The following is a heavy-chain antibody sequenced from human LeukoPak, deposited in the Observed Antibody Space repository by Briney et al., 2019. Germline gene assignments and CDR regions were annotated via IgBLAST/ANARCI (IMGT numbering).Heavy chain of an antibody. CDR1: GVSISSYY. CDR3: ARVRQWLAWGYYYYYMDV. J-gene: IGHJ6*03. Sequence: SETLSLTCTVSGVSISSYYWSWIRQPPGKGLEWIGYIYYSGSTNYNPSLKSRVTISVDTSKNQFSLKLSSVTAADTAVYYCARVRQWLAWGYYYYYMDVWGKGTTVTVSS. CDR2: IYYSGST. D-gene: IGHD6-19*01. V-gene: IGHV4-59*01.